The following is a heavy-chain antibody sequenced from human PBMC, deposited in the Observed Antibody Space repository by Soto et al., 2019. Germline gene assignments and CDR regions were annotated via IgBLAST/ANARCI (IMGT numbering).Heavy chain of an antibody. CDR2: IYYSEST. J-gene: IGHJ4*02. CDR1: GFSISSYY. D-gene: IGHD6-13*01. CDR3: ARRYGSSFDY. V-gene: IGHV4-59*08. Sequence: SETLSLTCTVSGFSISSYYWSWIRQPPGKGLEWIGYIYYSESTNYNPSLKSRVTISVDTSKNQFSLKLSSVTAADTAVYYCARRYGSSFDYWGQGTLVTVSS.